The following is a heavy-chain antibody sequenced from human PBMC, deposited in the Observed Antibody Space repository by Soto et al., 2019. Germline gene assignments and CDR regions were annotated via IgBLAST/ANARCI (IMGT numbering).Heavy chain of an antibody. V-gene: IGHV1-2*04. D-gene: IGHD3-22*01. CDR1: GSTFTGYY. J-gene: IGHJ6*02. Sequence: ASVKVSCKAYGSTFTGYYMHWVRQAPGQGLEWMGWINLNSGGTNYAQKFQGWVTMTRDTSISTAYMELSRLRSDDTAVYYCARFSGDVVIEYGMDVWGQGTTVTVSS. CDR2: INLNSGGT. CDR3: ARFSGDVVIEYGMDV.